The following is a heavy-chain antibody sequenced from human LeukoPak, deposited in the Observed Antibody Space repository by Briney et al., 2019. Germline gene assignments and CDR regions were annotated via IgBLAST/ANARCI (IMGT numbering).Heavy chain of an antibody. CDR1: GYTFTDYY. CDR3: ARGSSAAAESYFDS. D-gene: IGHD6-25*01. CDR2: INPNSGGT. J-gene: IGHJ4*02. Sequence: ASVKVSCKASGYTFTDYYMHWVRQAPGQGLEWMGWINPNSGGTNYAQKFQGRVSMTRDTSISTAYMELSRLRSDDTAIYYCARGSSAAAESYFDSWGQGTLVTVSS. V-gene: IGHV1-2*02.